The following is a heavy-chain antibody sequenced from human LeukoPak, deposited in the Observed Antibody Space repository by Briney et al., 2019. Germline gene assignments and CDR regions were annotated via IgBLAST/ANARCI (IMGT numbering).Heavy chain of an antibody. J-gene: IGHJ4*02. CDR3: ARDPDSSGLEALY. V-gene: IGHV3-21*01. Sequence: PGGSLRLSCAASGFTFSSYSMNWVRQAPGKGLEWVSSISSSSSYIYYADSVKGRFTISRDNAKNSPYLQMNSLRAEDTAVYYCARDPDSSGLEALYWGQGTLVTVSS. CDR2: ISSSSSYI. D-gene: IGHD3-22*01. CDR1: GFTFSSYS.